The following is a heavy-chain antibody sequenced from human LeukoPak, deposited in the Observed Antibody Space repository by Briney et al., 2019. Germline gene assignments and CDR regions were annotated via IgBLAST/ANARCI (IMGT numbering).Heavy chain of an antibody. CDR3: ARVSGITVTTDGWFDP. J-gene: IGHJ5*02. V-gene: IGHV4-59*01. CDR2: IYYSGST. CDR1: GGSINGYH. D-gene: IGHD4-17*01. Sequence: PSETLSLTCSVSGGSINGYHWSWIRQPPGKGLEWIGYIYYSGSTNYNPSLKSRVTISVDTSKNQFSLKLSSVTAADTAVYYCARVSGITVTTDGWFDPWGQGTLVTVSS.